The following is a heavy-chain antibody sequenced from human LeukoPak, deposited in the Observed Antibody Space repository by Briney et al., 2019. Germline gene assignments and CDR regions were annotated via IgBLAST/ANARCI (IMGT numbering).Heavy chain of an antibody. J-gene: IGHJ5*02. V-gene: IGHV4-59*08. CDR2: INYSGNT. CDR1: GGSMSSYY. Sequence: SETLSLTCTVSGGSMSSYYWNWIRQPPGKGLEWIGYINYSGNTNYNTSLKSRVTISIDTSKNQFSLKLSSVTAADTAVYYCARYWWSGAAPGSWFDPWGQGTLVTVSS. CDR3: ARYWWSGAAPGSWFDP. D-gene: IGHD2-15*01.